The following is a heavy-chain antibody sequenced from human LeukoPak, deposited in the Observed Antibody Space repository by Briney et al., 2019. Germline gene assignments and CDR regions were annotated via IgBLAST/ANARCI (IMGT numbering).Heavy chain of an antibody. D-gene: IGHD3-9*01. CDR2: INPNSGGT. J-gene: IGHJ4*02. CDR3: ARAYKGNYDILTGYYD. Sequence: GASVKVSCKASGYTFTGYYMHWVRQAPGQGLEWMGWINPNSGGTNYAQKFQGRVTMTRDTSISTDYMELSRLRSDDTAVYYCARAYKGNYDILTGYYDWGQGTLVTVSS. CDR1: GYTFTGYY. V-gene: IGHV1-2*02.